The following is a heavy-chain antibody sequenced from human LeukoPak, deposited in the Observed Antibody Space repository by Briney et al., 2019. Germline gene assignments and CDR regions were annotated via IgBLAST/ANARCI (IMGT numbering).Heavy chain of an antibody. V-gene: IGHV1-69*06. J-gene: IGHJ4*02. CDR3: ERAHSGWTYFFDY. Sequence: SVKVSCKASGGTFISYAISWVRQAHGQGLEWMGGIIPIFGTENYEQKFQGRDTITADKSRSKEYMELSRVRSEDRAVDYCERAHSGWTYFFDYWVQGTLVTVSS. CDR2: IIPIFGTE. CDR1: GGTFISYA. D-gene: IGHD6-19*01.